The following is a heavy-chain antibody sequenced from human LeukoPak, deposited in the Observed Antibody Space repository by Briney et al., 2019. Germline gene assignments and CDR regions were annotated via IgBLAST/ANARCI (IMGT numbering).Heavy chain of an antibody. J-gene: IGHJ4*02. CDR1: GFTFSSYA. CDR2: ISYDGSNK. CDR3: ARDREGYFDY. V-gene: IGHV3-30-3*01. Sequence: GGSLRLSCAASGFTFSSYAMHWVRQAPGKGLEWVAVISYDGSNKYYADSVKGRFTISRDNSKNTLYLQMNSLRAEDTAVYYCARDREGYFDYWGRGTLVTVSS.